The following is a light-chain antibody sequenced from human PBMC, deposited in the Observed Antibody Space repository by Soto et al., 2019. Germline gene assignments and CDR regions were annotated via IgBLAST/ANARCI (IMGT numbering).Light chain of an antibody. CDR2: DAS. Sequence: DIQMTQSPSTLSASLGDRVTITCRASQSIISLLAWYHQKPGKAPKLLIYDASSLESGVPSRFSGSGSGTEFTLTISRLEPEDFAMYYCQQYGSSPITFGQGTRWRL. CDR1: QSIISL. J-gene: IGKJ5*01. V-gene: IGKV1-5*01. CDR3: QQYGSSPIT.